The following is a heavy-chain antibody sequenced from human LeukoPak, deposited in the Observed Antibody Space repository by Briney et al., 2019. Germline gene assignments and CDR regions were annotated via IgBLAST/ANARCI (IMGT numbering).Heavy chain of an antibody. CDR1: GFTFSSYW. CDR3: AKGVYYYDSSGLYYFDY. D-gene: IGHD3-22*01. J-gene: IGHJ4*02. CDR2: LNGDGRST. Sequence: GGSLRLSCAASGFTFSSYWMHWVRQAPGKGLVWVSRLNGDGRSTSYADSVKGRFTISRDNSKNTLYLQMNSLRAEDTAVYYCAKGVYYYDSSGLYYFDYWGQGTLVTVSS. V-gene: IGHV3-74*01.